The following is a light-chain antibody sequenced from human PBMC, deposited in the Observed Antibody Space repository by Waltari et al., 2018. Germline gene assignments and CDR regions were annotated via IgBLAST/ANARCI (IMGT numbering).Light chain of an antibody. V-gene: IGLV2-8*01. CDR2: GVT. Sequence: QSALPQPPYASGSPGQSVTISCTGTSSDVGRYGYVSWYQHHPGKAPKLLIYGVTKRPSCGPSRFPGSQSGNTASLTISELQTDDEAHYYCSSSASTNHLFFGGGTKVTVL. J-gene: IGLJ2*01. CDR1: SSDVGRYGY. CDR3: SSSASTNHLF.